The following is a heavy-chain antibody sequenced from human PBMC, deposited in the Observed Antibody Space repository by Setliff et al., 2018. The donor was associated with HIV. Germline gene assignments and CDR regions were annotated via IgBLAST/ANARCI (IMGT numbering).Heavy chain of an antibody. CDR3: TRDYAYDWNSVMDV. Sequence: GGSLRLSCAASGFTFSKFLMNWVRQAPGKGLEWVANIKEDGSEKYYVDSVKGRFTISRDNAKNSLYLQMNSLKAEDTAVYYCTRDYAYDWNSVMDVWGKGTTVTVSS. CDR2: IKEDGSEK. D-gene: IGHD1-7*01. CDR1: GFTFSKFL. V-gene: IGHV3-7*01. J-gene: IGHJ6*03.